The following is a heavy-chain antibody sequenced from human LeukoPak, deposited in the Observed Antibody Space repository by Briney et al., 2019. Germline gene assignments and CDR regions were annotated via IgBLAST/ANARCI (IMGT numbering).Heavy chain of an antibody. D-gene: IGHD5-24*01. CDR3: ARGVATIHDY. Sequence: PSETLSLTCTVSGGSISSYYWSWIRQPPGEGLEWIGYIYYSGSTNYNPSLKSRVTISVDTSKNQFSLELSSVTAADTAVYYCARGVATIHDYWGQGTLVTVSS. CDR2: IYYSGST. J-gene: IGHJ4*02. V-gene: IGHV4-59*01. CDR1: GGSISSYY.